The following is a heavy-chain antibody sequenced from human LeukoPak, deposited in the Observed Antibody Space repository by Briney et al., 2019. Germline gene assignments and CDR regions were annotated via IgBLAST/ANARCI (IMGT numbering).Heavy chain of an antibody. D-gene: IGHD6-6*01. CDR2: ISPTGSTT. V-gene: IGHV3-74*01. CDR3: ARGPNSNWSGLDF. J-gene: IGHJ4*02. CDR1: GFSFSGHW. Sequence: GGSLRHSCTASGFSFSGHWMHWARQLPGKGLVWVSRISPTGSTTSYADSVMGRFTVSRGNAKNTLYLQVNNLRAEDTAVYYCARGPNSNWSGLDFWGQGTLLTVSS.